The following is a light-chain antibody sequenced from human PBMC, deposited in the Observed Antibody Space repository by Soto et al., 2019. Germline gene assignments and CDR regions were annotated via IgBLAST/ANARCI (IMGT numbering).Light chain of an antibody. CDR2: KAS. CDR3: QLYNSYSQAT. Sequence: DIQMTQSPSTLSGSVGDRVTITCRASQTISSWLAWYQQKPGKAPKLLIYKASSLESGVPSRFSGSGSGTEFTLTISSLQPDDFATYYCQLYNSYSQATFGQGTKVDI. V-gene: IGKV1-5*03. CDR1: QTISSW. J-gene: IGKJ1*01.